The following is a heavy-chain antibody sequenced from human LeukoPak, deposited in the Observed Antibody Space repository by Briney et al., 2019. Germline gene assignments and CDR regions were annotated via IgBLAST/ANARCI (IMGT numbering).Heavy chain of an antibody. CDR1: GFNFNNYG. Sequence: TGGSLRLSCAASGFNFNNYGMHWVRQAPGKGLEWVAVISYDGSNKYYADSVKGRFTISRDNSKNTLYLQMNSLKAEDTAVYYCARSRQVPKCGDCYYYFDYWGQGTLVTVSS. D-gene: IGHD2-21*02. V-gene: IGHV3-30*19. CDR3: ARSRQVPKCGDCYYYFDY. CDR2: ISYDGSNK. J-gene: IGHJ4*02.